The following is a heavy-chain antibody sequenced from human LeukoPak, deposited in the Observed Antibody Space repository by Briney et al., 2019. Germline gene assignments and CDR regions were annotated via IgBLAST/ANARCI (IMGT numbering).Heavy chain of an antibody. Sequence: GGSLRLSCAASGFTFDDYAMHWVRQAPGKGLEWVSLISGDGGSTYYADSVKGRFTISRDNSKNSLYLQMNSLRTEDTALYYCAKVPYYYDGIGYYSVDYWGQGTLVTVSS. J-gene: IGHJ4*02. CDR3: AKVPYYYDGIGYYSVDY. D-gene: IGHD3-22*01. CDR2: ISGDGGST. CDR1: GFTFDDYA. V-gene: IGHV3-43*02.